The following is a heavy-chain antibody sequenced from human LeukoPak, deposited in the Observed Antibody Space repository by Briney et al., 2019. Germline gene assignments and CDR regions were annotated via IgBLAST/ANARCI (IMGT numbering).Heavy chain of an antibody. J-gene: IGHJ5*02. V-gene: IGHV4-4*02. CDR3: ASRIAEADPLNWFDP. CDR2: IYHSGST. CDR1: GGSLSSSNW. Sequence: SETLSLTCAVSGGSLSSSNWWSWVRHPPGTGVEWVGEIYHSGSTNYNPSLKSRVTISVDKSKNQFSLKLSSVTAADTAVYYCASRIAEADPLNWFDPWGQGTLVTVSS. D-gene: IGHD6-13*01.